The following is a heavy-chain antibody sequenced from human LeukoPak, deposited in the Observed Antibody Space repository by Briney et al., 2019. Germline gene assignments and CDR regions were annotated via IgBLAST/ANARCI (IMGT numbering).Heavy chain of an antibody. Sequence: PGGSLRLSCAASGFTFSSYSMNWVRQAPGKGLEWVSSISSSSSYIYYADSVKGRFTISRDNAKNSLYLQMNSLRAEDTAVYYCARDPYYDSSGYSLPYYGMDVWGQGTTVTVSS. V-gene: IGHV3-21*01. J-gene: IGHJ6*02. D-gene: IGHD3-22*01. CDR2: ISSSSSYI. CDR3: ARDPYYDSSGYSLPYYGMDV. CDR1: GFTFSSYS.